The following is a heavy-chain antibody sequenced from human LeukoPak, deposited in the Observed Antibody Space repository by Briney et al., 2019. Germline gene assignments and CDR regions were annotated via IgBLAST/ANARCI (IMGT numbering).Heavy chain of an antibody. V-gene: IGHV3-7*01. Sequence: GGSLRLSCAASGFTFSSYWMSWVRQAPGNGLEWVANIKQDGSEKYYVDSVKGRFTISRDNAKNSLYLQMNSLRAEDTAVYYCARDIVVVPRWGYYGMDVWGQGTTVTVSS. CDR1: GFTFSSYW. CDR2: IKQDGSEK. CDR3: ARDIVVVPRWGYYGMDV. D-gene: IGHD2-2*01. J-gene: IGHJ6*02.